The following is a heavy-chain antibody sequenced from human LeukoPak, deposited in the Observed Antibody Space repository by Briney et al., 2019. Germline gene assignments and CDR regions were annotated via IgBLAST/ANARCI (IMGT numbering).Heavy chain of an antibody. J-gene: IGHJ5*02. CDR3: AKEGIREYDTWFDP. CDR2: ISSGAGTI. V-gene: IGHV3-48*04. Sequence: GGSLRLSCVASGFTFASYSMNWVRQAPGKGPEWISYISSGAGTINYADSVKGRFTISRDNAKNSLYLQMNSLRAEDTALYYCAKEGIREYDTWFDPWGQGTLVTVSS. D-gene: IGHD3-9*01. CDR1: GFTFASYS.